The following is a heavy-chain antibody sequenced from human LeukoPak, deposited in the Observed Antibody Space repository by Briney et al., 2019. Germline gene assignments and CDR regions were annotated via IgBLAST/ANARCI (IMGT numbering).Heavy chain of an antibody. J-gene: IGHJ4*02. CDR2: INQDGSEK. Sequence: GGSLRLSCAASGFTFSRYWMGWVRQAPGKGLEWVANINQDGSEKYYVDSVKGRFTISRDNAKNSLYLQMSSLRPEDTAVYYCARHGDYTFSYWGQGTLVTVSS. V-gene: IGHV3-7*01. CDR3: ARHGDYTFSY. CDR1: GFTFSRYW. D-gene: IGHD4-17*01.